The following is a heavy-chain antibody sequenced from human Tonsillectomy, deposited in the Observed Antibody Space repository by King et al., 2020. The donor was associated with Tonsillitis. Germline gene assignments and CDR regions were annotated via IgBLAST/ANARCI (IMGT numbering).Heavy chain of an antibody. V-gene: IGHV3-21*01. D-gene: IGHD1-26*01. CDR1: GFTFSIYG. CDR2: LSSGSTYI. CDR3: ATGSSSGLSTYYFDY. J-gene: IGHJ4*02. Sequence: QLVQSGGGLVKPGGSLRISCAASGFTFSIYGLNWVRQAPGKGLEWVSSLSSGSTYIYYADSVMGRFTISRDNATNSLFLQMNSLGAEDTGVYYCATGSSSGLSTYYFDYWGQGTLVTVSS.